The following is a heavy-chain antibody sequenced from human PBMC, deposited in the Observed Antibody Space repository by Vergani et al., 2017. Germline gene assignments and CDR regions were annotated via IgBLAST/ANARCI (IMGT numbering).Heavy chain of an antibody. CDR3: AKAVKGYCSSTSCYTGEDWFDP. CDR1: GFTFSSYA. Sequence: EVQLLESGGGLVQPGGSLRLSCAASGFTFSSYAMSWVRQAPGKGLEWVSAISVSGGSTYYADSVKGRFTISRDNSKNTLYLQMNSLRAEDTAVYYCAKAVKGYCSSTSCYTGEDWFDPWGQGTLVTVSS. CDR2: ISVSGGST. J-gene: IGHJ5*02. V-gene: IGHV3-23*01. D-gene: IGHD2-2*02.